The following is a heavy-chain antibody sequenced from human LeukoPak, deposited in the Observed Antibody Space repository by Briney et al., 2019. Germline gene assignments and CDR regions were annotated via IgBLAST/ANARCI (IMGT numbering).Heavy chain of an antibody. D-gene: IGHD3-9*01. CDR2: ISGSDDRT. CDR1: GFAFGSYA. J-gene: IGHJ3*01. CDR3: SKQVDFDPADAFDV. V-gene: IGHV3-23*01. Sequence: GGSLRLSCAASGFAFGSYAMGWVRQAPGKGLEWVSAISGSDDRTYYADSVKGRFTTSRDKSKNTLYLQMNSLRAEDTAVYYCSKQVDFDPADAFDVWGQGTMVTVPS.